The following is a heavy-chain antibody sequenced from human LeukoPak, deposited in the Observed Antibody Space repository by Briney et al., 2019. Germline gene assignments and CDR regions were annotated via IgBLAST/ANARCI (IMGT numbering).Heavy chain of an antibody. CDR3: ARLLAAAGDYYFDY. V-gene: IGHV4-30-2*01. CDR1: GGSISSGGYS. CDR2: IYHSGST. Sequence: SETLSLTCAVSGGSISSGGYSWSWIRQPPGKGLEWIGYIYHSGSTYYNPSLKSRVTISVDRSKNQFSLKLSSVTAADTAVYYCARLLAAAGDYYFDYWGQGTLVTVSS. D-gene: IGHD6-13*01. J-gene: IGHJ4*02.